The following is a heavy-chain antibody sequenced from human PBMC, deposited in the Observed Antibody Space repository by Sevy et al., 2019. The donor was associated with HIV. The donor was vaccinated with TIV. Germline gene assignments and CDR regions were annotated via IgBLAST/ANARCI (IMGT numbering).Heavy chain of an antibody. CDR1: GGTFSSYA. V-gene: IGHV1-69*13. J-gene: IGHJ5*02. CDR3: ARAGYTPGGWWFDP. CDR2: IIPIFGTA. D-gene: IGHD2-8*02. Sequence: ASVKVSCKASGGTFSSYAISWVRQAPGQGLEWMGGIIPIFGTANYAQTFQGRVTITADESTSTAYMELSSLRSEDTAVYYCARAGYTPGGWWFDPWGQGTLVTVSS.